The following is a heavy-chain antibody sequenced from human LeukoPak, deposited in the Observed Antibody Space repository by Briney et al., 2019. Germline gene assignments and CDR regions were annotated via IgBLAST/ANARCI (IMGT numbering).Heavy chain of an antibody. CDR2: IYYSGST. V-gene: IGHV4-59*01. D-gene: IGHD4-17*01. Sequence: SETLSLTCTVSGDSISSYYWSWIRQPPGKGLEWIGYIYYSGSTKYNPSLKSRVTISVDMSKNQFSLKLSSVTAADTAVYYCARDRQATTAYDAFDIWGRGTMVTVSS. J-gene: IGHJ3*02. CDR1: GDSISSYY. CDR3: ARDRQATTAYDAFDI.